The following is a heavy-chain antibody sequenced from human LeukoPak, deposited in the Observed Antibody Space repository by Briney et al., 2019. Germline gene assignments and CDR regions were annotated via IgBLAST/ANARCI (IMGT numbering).Heavy chain of an antibody. Sequence: SVKVSCKASGGTFSSYAISWVRQAPGQGLEWMGGIIPIFGTANYAQKFQGRVTITADESTSTAYMELSSLRSEDTAVYYCARGYDFWSGYYMWGQGTLVTVSS. CDR3: ARGYDFWSGYYM. V-gene: IGHV1-69*13. J-gene: IGHJ4*02. CDR1: GGTFSSYA. CDR2: IIPIFGTA. D-gene: IGHD3-3*01.